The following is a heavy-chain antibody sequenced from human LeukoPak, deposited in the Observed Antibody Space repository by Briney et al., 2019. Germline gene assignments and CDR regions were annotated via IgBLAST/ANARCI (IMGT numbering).Heavy chain of an antibody. CDR2: TNFNSGNT. CDR3: ARGGGAYYYDNSGYYRLGFDY. Sequence: ASVKVSCKASGYTFTSYDINWVRQAPGLGLEWMGWTNFNSGNTGYAQKFQGRVTMTRNTSISTAYMELSSLRSEDTAVYYCARGGGAYYYDNSGYYRLGFDYWGQGTLVTVSS. V-gene: IGHV1-8*01. CDR1: GYTFTSYD. D-gene: IGHD3-22*01. J-gene: IGHJ4*02.